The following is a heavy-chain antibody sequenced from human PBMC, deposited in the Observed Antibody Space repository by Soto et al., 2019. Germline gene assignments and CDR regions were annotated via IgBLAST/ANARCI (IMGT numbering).Heavy chain of an antibody. CDR2: IYPGDSDT. CDR3: ARQERRVSGYYYYYGMDV. CDR1: GYSFTSYW. J-gene: IGHJ6*02. D-gene: IGHD1-26*01. Sequence: GESLKISCKGSGYSFTSYWIGWVRQMPGKGLEWMGIIYPGDSDTRYSPSFQGQVTISADKSISTAYLQWSSLKASDTAMYYCARQERRVSGYYYYYGMDVWGQGTTVTVSS. V-gene: IGHV5-51*01.